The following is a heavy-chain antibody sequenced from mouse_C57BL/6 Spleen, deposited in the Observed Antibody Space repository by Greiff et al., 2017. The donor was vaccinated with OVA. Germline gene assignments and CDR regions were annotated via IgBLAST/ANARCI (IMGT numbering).Heavy chain of an antibody. V-gene: IGHV1-22*01. Sequence: EVQLQQSGPELVKPGASVKMSCKASGYTFTDYNMHWVKQIHGKSLEWIGFINPNNGGTSYNQKFKGKATVTVNKSCSTAYMELRSLTSEDSAVYYCARSDYSKGYWYFDVWGTGTTVTVSS. CDR3: ARSDYSKGYWYFDV. CDR1: GYTFTDYN. D-gene: IGHD2-5*01. CDR2: INPNNGGT. J-gene: IGHJ1*03.